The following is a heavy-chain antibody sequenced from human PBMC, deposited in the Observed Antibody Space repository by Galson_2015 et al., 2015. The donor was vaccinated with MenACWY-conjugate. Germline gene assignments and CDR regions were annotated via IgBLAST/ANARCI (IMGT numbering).Heavy chain of an antibody. Sequence: SETLSLTCTVSGGSISSSSYYWDWIRQPPGRGLEWIGTIYYSGSTYYNSSLKSRVTISVDTSQNQFSLNLSSVTAADTAMYYCARHDRTAPAQSGAFDIWGRGTMVTVSS. CDR2: IYYSGST. V-gene: IGHV4-39*01. J-gene: IGHJ3*02. CDR1: GGSISSSSYY. D-gene: IGHD2-2*01. CDR3: ARHDRTAPAQSGAFDI.